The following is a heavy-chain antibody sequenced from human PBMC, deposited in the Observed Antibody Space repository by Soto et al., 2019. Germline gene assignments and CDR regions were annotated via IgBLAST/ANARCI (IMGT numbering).Heavy chain of an antibody. J-gene: IGHJ6*02. CDR2: SITIFGTA. CDR1: GGTFSSYA. Sequence: ASVKVSCKASGGTFSSYAISWVRQAPGQGLEWMGGSITIFGTANYAQKFHGRVTITADDATSTAYMELSSLSSEDTAVYYCADVEMASFGYYGMDVWGQGTTVTVSS. CDR3: ADVEMASFGYYGMDV. D-gene: IGHD3-16*01. V-gene: IGHV1-69*13.